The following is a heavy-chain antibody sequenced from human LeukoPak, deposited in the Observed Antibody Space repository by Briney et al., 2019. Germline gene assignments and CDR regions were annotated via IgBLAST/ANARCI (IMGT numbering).Heavy chain of an antibody. CDR3: ARGGSSLGFYYYYGMDV. CDR2: MNPNSGNT. CDR1: GYTFTSYD. Sequence: ASVKVSCKASGYTFTSYDINWVRKATGQGLEWMGWMNPNSGNTGYAQKFQGRVTMTRNTSISTAYMELSSLRSEDTAVYYCARGGSSLGFYYYYGMDVWGQGTTVTVSS. J-gene: IGHJ6*02. V-gene: IGHV1-8*01. D-gene: IGHD6-13*01.